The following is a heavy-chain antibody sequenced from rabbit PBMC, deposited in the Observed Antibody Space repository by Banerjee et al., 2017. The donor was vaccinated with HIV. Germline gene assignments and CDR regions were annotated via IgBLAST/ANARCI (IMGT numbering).Heavy chain of an antibody. J-gene: IGHJ4*01. CDR1: GFSLSNNYV. Sequence: QSLEESGGGLVKPGGTLTLTCTVSGFSLSNNYVLCWVRQAPGKGLEWIACIVAGGSGSTYYANWAKGRFTISKTSSTTVTLQMTRLTAADTATYFCARDLILWAGSSFNLWGQGTLVTVS. CDR2: IVAGGSGST. D-gene: IGHD8-1*01. CDR3: ARDLILWAGSSFNL. V-gene: IGHV1S40*01.